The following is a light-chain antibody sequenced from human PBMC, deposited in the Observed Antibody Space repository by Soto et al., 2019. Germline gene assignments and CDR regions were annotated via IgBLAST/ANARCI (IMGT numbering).Light chain of an antibody. J-gene: IGKJ1*01. V-gene: IGKV1-5*01. Sequence: DIQMAPSPSTLSASVGDRVTITCRASQRISTWLAWHQQKPGKAPKLLIYDASNLESGVPSRFSGSGSGTEFTLTISSLQPDDIATYYCQQYNIHPWTFGQGTKV. CDR3: QQYNIHPWT. CDR1: QRISTW. CDR2: DAS.